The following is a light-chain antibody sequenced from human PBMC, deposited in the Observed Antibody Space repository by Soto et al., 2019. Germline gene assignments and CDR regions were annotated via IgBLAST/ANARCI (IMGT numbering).Light chain of an antibody. CDR3: QQRSNWGGT. CDR1: QSVSSY. Sequence: TQSPATLSLSPGERATLSCRASQSVSSYLAWYQQKPGQAPRLLIYDASNRATGIPARFSGSGSGTDFTLTISSLEPEDFAVYYCQQRSNWGGTFGPGTKVDIK. CDR2: DAS. J-gene: IGKJ3*01. V-gene: IGKV3-11*01.